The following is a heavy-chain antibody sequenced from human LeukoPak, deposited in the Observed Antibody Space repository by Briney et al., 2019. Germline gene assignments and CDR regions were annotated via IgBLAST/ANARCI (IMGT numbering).Heavy chain of an antibody. V-gene: IGHV1-2*02. Sequence: GASVKVSCKASGYTFTGYYMHWVRQAPGQGLEWMGWINPNSGGTNYAQKLQGRVTMTTDTSTSTAYMELRSLRSDDTAVYYCARVDDYDYVWGSPPSDYWGQGTLVTVSS. D-gene: IGHD3-16*01. CDR1: GYTFTGYY. CDR3: ARVDDYDYVWGSPPSDY. J-gene: IGHJ4*02. CDR2: INPNSGGT.